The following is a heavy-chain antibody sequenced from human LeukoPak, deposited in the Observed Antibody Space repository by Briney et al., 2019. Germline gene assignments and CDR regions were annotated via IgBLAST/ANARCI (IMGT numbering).Heavy chain of an antibody. J-gene: IGHJ4*02. Sequence: SETLSLTCTVSGGSISSSSYYWGWIRQPPGKGLEWIGSIYYSGSTYYNPSLKSRVTISVDTSKNQFSLKLSSVTAADTAVCYCARQANYYDSSGYSYYFDYWGQGTLVTVSS. D-gene: IGHD3-22*01. CDR3: ARQANYYDSSGYSYYFDY. V-gene: IGHV4-39*01. CDR1: GGSISSSSYY. CDR2: IYYSGST.